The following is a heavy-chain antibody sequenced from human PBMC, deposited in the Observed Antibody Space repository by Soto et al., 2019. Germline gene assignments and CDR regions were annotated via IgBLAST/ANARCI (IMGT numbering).Heavy chain of an antibody. CDR1: GYTFTSYA. CDR3: ARDGAIRKFVLMVYATRFDP. Sequence: GASVKVSCKASGYTFTSYAMHWVRQAPGQRLEWMGWINAGNGNTKYSQEFQGRVTITRDTSASTAYMELSSLRSEDTAVYYCARDGAIRKFVLMVYATRFDPWGQGTLVTVSS. CDR2: INAGNGNT. J-gene: IGHJ5*02. V-gene: IGHV1-3*01. D-gene: IGHD2-8*01.